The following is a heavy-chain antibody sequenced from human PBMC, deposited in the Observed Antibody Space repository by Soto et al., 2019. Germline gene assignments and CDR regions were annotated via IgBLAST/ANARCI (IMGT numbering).Heavy chain of an antibody. J-gene: IGHJ5*01. CDR3: ASAGRLHWFES. CDR1: GDSIKTETW. CDR2: IKHTGDA. Sequence: QLHLQESGPGLVKPSETLSLTCAVSGDSIKTETWWSWLRQLPGTGLEWIGEIKHTGDANANPALRSPVSMSVDRTKNQFFLDLQSVGAADAAVYFCASAGRLHWFESWGQGTLVTVSS. V-gene: IGHV4-4*02.